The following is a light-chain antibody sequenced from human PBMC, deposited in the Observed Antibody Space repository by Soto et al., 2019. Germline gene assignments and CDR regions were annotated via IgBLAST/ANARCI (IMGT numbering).Light chain of an antibody. CDR1: QSVSSSY. CDR2: GAS. V-gene: IGKV3-20*01. CDR3: QQYCSSPPT. J-gene: IGKJ4*01. Sequence: EIVLTQSPGTLSLSPGERATLSCRASQSVSSSYLAWYQQKPGQAPRLLIYGASSRATGIPDRFSGSGSGTDFTLTISRLEPEDLAVYYCQQYCSSPPTFCGGTKVEIK.